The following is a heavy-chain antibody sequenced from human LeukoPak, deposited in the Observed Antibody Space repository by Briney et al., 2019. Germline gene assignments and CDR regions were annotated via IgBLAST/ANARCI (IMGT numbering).Heavy chain of an antibody. Sequence: GGSLRLSCAASGFTFSEYAMHWVRQAPGKGLEWVAVISYDGSNKYYADSVKGRFTISRDNSKNTLYLQMNSLRAEDTAVYYCARGASSGWSLYYFDYWGQGTLVTVSS. CDR1: GFTFSEYA. CDR3: ARGASSGWSLYYFDY. V-gene: IGHV3-30-3*01. J-gene: IGHJ4*02. D-gene: IGHD6-19*01. CDR2: ISYDGSNK.